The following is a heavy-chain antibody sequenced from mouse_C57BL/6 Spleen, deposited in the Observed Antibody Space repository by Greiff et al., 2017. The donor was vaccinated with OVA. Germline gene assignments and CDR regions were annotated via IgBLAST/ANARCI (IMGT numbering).Heavy chain of an antibody. Sequence: VQLKESGPGLVKPSQSLSLTCSVTGYSITSGYYWNWIRQFPGNKLEWMGYISYDGSNNYNPSLKNRISITRDTSKNQFFLKLNSVTTEDTATYYCARDLLDPAMDYWGQGTSVTVSS. CDR3: ARDLLDPAMDY. V-gene: IGHV3-6*01. J-gene: IGHJ4*01. CDR1: GYSITSGYY. CDR2: ISYDGSN. D-gene: IGHD6-2*01.